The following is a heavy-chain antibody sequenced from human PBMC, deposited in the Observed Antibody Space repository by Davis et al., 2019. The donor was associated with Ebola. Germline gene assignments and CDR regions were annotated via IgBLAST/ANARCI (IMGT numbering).Heavy chain of an antibody. V-gene: IGHV3-23*01. CDR1: GFIFSTYV. CDR2: GTSADT. D-gene: IGHD6-19*01. Sequence: PGGSLRLSCSASGFIFSTYVMSWVRQAPGKGLEWVSTYGTSADTYYADSVKGRFTISRDNSKNTLYLQMNSLRVEDTAVYYCAKGGSGWPSDYSYGMGVWGKGTTVTVSS. J-gene: IGHJ6*04. CDR3: AKGGSGWPSDYSYGMGV.